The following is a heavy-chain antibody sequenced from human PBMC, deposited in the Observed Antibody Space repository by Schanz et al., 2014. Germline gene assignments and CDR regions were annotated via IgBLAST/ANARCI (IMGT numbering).Heavy chain of an antibody. CDR1: GFSFSNYA. CDR3: AKAIVAAPYGVFDI. J-gene: IGHJ3*02. CDR2: ISNSGDYT. Sequence: EMQVLESGGCLAQPGGSLRLSCAGSGFSFSNYAMTWVRQAPGKGLEWVSGISNSGDYTYSADSVKGRFTISRDNSKNTLYLQMHNLRAEDTAVYHCAKAIVAAPYGVFDIWGQGTMVTVSS. V-gene: IGHV3-23*01. D-gene: IGHD2-15*01.